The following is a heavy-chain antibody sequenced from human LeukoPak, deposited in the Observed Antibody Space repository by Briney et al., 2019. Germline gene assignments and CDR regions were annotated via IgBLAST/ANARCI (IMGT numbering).Heavy chain of an antibody. CDR1: GFTFSNYW. CDR3: ARNKKRGEPSDIDY. D-gene: IGHD1-26*01. Sequence: GGSLRVSCAASGFTFSNYWVHWVRQAPGKGLVWVSRINGDGGTTKYADSVKGRFTVPRDNPKNPLNLQMNSLRAEDTAVYYCARNKKRGEPSDIDYWAEGPVVSVSS. V-gene: IGHV3-74*03. CDR2: INGDGGTT. J-gene: IGHJ4*02.